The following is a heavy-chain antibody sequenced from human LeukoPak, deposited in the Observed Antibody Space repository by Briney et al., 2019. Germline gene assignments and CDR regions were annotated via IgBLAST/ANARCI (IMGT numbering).Heavy chain of an antibody. CDR3: AREPPSNGYYDFWSGYFRAPKYFQH. Sequence: SETLSLTCTVSGVSISSISYYWGWIRQPPGKGLEWIGSIYYSGSTYYNPSLKRRVTISLDTSKNHVSLKLSSVTAADTAVYYCAREPPSNGYYDFWSGYFRAPKYFQHWGQGTLVTVSS. CDR2: IYYSGST. J-gene: IGHJ1*01. CDR1: GVSISSISYY. D-gene: IGHD3-3*01. V-gene: IGHV4-39*07.